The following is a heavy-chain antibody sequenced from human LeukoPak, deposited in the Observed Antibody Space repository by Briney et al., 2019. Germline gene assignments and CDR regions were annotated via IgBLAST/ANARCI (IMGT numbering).Heavy chain of an antibody. CDR1: GFTFSNAW. V-gene: IGHV3-15*01. Sequence: GGSLRLSCAASGFTFSNAWMSWVRQAPGKGLEWVGRIKSKTDGGTTDYAAPVKGRFTISRDDSKNTLYLQMNSLKTEDTAVYYCTTPILSGYSPDPYWGQGTLVTVSS. CDR2: IKSKTDGGTT. D-gene: IGHD3-9*01. J-gene: IGHJ4*02. CDR3: TTPILSGYSPDPY.